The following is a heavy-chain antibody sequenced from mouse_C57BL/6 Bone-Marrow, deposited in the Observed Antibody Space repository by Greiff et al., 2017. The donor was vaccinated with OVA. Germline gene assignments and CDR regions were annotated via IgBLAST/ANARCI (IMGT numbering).Heavy chain of an antibody. CDR2: IDPENGDT. CDR1: GFNITDDY. D-gene: IGHD2-1*01. V-gene: IGHV14-4*01. J-gene: IGHJ2*01. CDR3: TSYGTFDY. Sequence: EVQLQQSGAELVRPGASVKLSCTASGFNITDDYMHWVKQRPEQGLEWIGWIDPENGDTEYASKFQGKATITADTSSNTAYLQLSSLTSEDTAIYYCTSYGTFDYWGQGTTLTVSS.